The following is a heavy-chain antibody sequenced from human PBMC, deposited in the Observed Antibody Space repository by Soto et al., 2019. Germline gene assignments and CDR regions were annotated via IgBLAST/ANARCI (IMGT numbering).Heavy chain of an antibody. CDR1: GFFFSDYY. D-gene: IGHD3-3*01. V-gene: IGHV3-11*01. Sequence: QVQLVESGGGLVRPGGSLRLSCEASGFFFSDYYMSWIRQAPGKGLETLCYISGPGDTTSYPHSVKGRFTISRDNAKTPLFPHLHSLTAGDTSLSYCAIGGGQIYYSGMDVWGQGTTVTVSS. CDR2: ISGPGDTT. CDR3: AIGGGQIYYSGMDV. J-gene: IGHJ6*02.